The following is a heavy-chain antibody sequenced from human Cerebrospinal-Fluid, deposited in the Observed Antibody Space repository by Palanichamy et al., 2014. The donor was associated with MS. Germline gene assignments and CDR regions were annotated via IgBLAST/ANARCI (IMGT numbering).Heavy chain of an antibody. CDR1: GYSISSGYH. Sequence: QVQLQESGPGLVKPSETLSLTCTVSGYSISSGYHWGWIRQPPGKGLEWIGNIYHSGSTYYTPSLKSRVTISVDTSKNQISLKLSSVTAADTALYYCAREGSTTYYTYWGHGTLVTVSS. J-gene: IGHJ4*01. D-gene: IGHD2/OR15-2a*01. CDR3: AREGSTTYYTY. CDR2: IYHSGST. V-gene: IGHV4-38-2*02.